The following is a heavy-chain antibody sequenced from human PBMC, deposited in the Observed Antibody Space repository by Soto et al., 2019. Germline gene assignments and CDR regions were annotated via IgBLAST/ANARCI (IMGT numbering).Heavy chain of an antibody. Sequence: QITLKESGPALVRPTQTLTLTCTFSGFSLSTSAMGVCWIRQPPGRALEWLALIYWDDDKRYSPSLNSRLTITKDTSKNQVVLTMTNMDTVDTATYYCAHAGAVTFDYWGQGTLVTVSS. V-gene: IGHV2-5*02. CDR1: GFSLSTSAMG. D-gene: IGHD4-17*01. CDR3: AHAGAVTFDY. CDR2: IYWDDDK. J-gene: IGHJ4*02.